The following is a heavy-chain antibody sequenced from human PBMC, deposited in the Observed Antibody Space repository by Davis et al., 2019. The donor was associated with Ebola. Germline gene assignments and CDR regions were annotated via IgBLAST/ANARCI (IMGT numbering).Heavy chain of an antibody. CDR3: TRDDYDFWGGYSAVYYYGMDV. V-gene: IGHV3-48*04. CDR1: GFIFSTYV. D-gene: IGHD3-3*01. Sequence: GGSLRLSCSASGFIFSTYVMTWVHQAPGKGLEWVSYISSSSSTTYYADSVKGRFTISRDNAKNLLYLQMNSLRVEDTAVYYCTRDDYDFWGGYSAVYYYGMDVWGIGTTVSVSS. J-gene: IGHJ6*04. CDR2: ISSSSSTT.